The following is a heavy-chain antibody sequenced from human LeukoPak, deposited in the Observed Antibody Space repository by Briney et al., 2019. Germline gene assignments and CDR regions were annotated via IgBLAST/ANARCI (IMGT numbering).Heavy chain of an antibody. CDR3: ARDRHGYTMYYYYYYYMDV. J-gene: IGHJ6*03. CDR2: IKQDGSEK. CDR1: GFTFSSYA. D-gene: IGHD5-24*01. V-gene: IGHV3-7*01. Sequence: PGGSLRLSCAASGFTFSSYAMSWVRQAPGKGLEWVANIKQDGSEKYYVDSVKGRFTISRDNAKNSLYLQMNSLRAEDTAVYYCARDRHGYTMYYYYYYYMDVWGKGTTVTVSS.